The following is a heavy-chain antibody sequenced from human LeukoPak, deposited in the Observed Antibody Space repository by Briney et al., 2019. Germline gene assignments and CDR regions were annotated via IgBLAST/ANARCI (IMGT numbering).Heavy chain of an antibody. V-gene: IGHV4-34*01. D-gene: IGHD3-9*01. J-gene: IGHJ4*02. Sequence: PSETLSLTCAVYGGSFSGYYWSWIRQPPGKGLEWIGEINHSGSTNYNPSLKSRVTISVDTSKNQYSLKLSSVTAADTAVYYCARRPMYYDILGITNWGQGTLVTVSS. CDR1: GGSFSGYY. CDR2: INHSGST. CDR3: ARRPMYYDILGITN.